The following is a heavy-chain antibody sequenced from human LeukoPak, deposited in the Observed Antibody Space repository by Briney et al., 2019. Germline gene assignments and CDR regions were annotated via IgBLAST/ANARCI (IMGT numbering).Heavy chain of an antibody. Sequence: GGSLRLSRAASGFTFSSYAMNWVRQAPGKGLEWVSALSGSGANTYYADSVKGRFTISRDNSKNTLYLQMNSLRAEDTAVYYCAKDGDSHSPPYYFDYWGQGTLVTVSS. D-gene: IGHD2-21*01. CDR2: LSGSGANT. J-gene: IGHJ4*02. CDR1: GFTFSSYA. V-gene: IGHV3-23*01. CDR3: AKDGDSHSPPYYFDY.